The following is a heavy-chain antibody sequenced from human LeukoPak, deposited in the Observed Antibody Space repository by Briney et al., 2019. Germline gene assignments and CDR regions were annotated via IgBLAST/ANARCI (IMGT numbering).Heavy chain of an antibody. V-gene: IGHV3-21*01. Sequence: PGGSLRLSCAASGFTFSSYSMNWVRQAPGKGPERVSSISSSSSYIYYADSVKGRFTISRDNAKNSLYLQMNSLRAEDTAVYYCARYDILTGSDDAFDIWGQGTMVTVSS. CDR1: GFTFSSYS. CDR2: ISSSSSYI. D-gene: IGHD3-9*01. J-gene: IGHJ3*02. CDR3: ARYDILTGSDDAFDI.